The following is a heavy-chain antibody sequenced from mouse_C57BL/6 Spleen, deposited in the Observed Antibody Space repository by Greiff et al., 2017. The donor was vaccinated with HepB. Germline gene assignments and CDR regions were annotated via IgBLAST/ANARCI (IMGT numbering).Heavy chain of an antibody. CDR1: GFTFTDYY. D-gene: IGHD2-12*01. CDR2: IRNKANGYTT. CDR3: VKADSQGYFDV. V-gene: IGHV7-4*01. J-gene: IGHJ1*03. Sequence: EVQRVESGGGLVQPGASLTLSCAASGFTFTDYYMSWVRQPPGKALEWLALIRNKANGYTTEYTASVKGRFTISRDNSQNILYLQMNTLRAEDSATYYCVKADSQGYFDVWGTGTTVTVSS.